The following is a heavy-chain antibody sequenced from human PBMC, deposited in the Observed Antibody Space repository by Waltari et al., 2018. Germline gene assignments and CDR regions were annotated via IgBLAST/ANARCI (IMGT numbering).Heavy chain of an antibody. Sequence: QVQLVQSGAEVKKPGSSVKVSCKASGGTFSSYAISWVRQAPGQGLEWMGGTIPIFGTANYAQTFQGRVTMTTDESTSTAYMELSSLRSEDTAVYYCARELSSDRAFDYWGQGTLVTVSS. D-gene: IGHD3-22*01. CDR3: ARELSSDRAFDY. J-gene: IGHJ4*02. V-gene: IGHV1-69*05. CDR2: TIPIFGTA. CDR1: GGTFSSYA.